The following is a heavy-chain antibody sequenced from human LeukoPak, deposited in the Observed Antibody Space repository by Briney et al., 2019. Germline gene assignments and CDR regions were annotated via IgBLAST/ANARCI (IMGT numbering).Heavy chain of an antibody. CDR3: ARVGLTTVVPGLHAFDI. CDR2: ISSSSSYI. D-gene: IGHD4-23*01. CDR1: GFTFSSYS. J-gene: IGHJ3*02. V-gene: IGHV3-21*01. Sequence: GGSLRLSCAASGFTFSSYSMNWVRQAPGKGLEWVSSISSSSSYIYYADSVKGRFTISRDNAKNTLYLQMNRLRVEDTAVYYCARVGLTTVVPGLHAFDIWGQGTMVTVSS.